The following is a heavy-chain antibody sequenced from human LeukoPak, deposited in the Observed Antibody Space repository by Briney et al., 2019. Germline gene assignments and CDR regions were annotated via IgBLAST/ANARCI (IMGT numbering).Heavy chain of an antibody. CDR3: ARRAAAGYYYYYYMDV. V-gene: IGHV1-8*03. Sequence: ASVKVSCXASGYTFTSYDINWVRQASGQGLEWMEWMNPNSGNTGYAQKFQGRVTITRNTSISTAYMELSSLRSEDTAVYYCARRAAAGYYYYYYMDVWGKGTTVTVSS. CDR2: MNPNSGNT. J-gene: IGHJ6*03. D-gene: IGHD6-13*01. CDR1: GYTFTSYD.